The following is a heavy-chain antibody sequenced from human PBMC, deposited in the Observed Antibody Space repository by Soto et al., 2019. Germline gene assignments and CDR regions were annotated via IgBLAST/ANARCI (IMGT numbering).Heavy chain of an antibody. J-gene: IGHJ6*03. CDR3: ARDPSVVPAAKGYPNWNYVGYMDV. D-gene: IGHD2-2*01. V-gene: IGHV3-33*01. CDR2: TWYDGSNK. Sequence: GGSLRLSCAASGFTFSTYGMHWVRQAPGKGLEWVAVTWYDGSNKYYADSVKGRFTISRDNSKNTLFLQMNSLRAEDTAVYYCARDPSVVPAAKGYPNWNYVGYMDVWGKGTTVTVSS. CDR1: GFTFSTYG.